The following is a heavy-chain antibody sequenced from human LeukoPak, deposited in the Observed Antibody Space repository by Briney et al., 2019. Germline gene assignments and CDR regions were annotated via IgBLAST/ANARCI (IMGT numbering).Heavy chain of an antibody. CDR3: ARRARYHSSFPLDF. J-gene: IGHJ4*02. Sequence: GESLKISCQGSGFIFNTYWISWVRQMPGKGLEWMGIVDPTDSDVDYSPSFQGHVTISSDTSTSTVYLQWSSLKASDTAVYYCARRARYHSSFPLDFWGQGTQVIVSS. CDR2: VDPTDSDV. CDR1: GFIFNTYW. D-gene: IGHD6-13*01. V-gene: IGHV5-10-1*01.